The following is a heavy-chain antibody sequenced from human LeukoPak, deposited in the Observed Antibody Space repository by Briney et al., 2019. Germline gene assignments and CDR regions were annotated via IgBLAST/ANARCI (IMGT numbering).Heavy chain of an antibody. Sequence: GASLTLYCSASGVRFSNYWIHWGRRAQAHGLVPVSRIRTDGGSTAYADFVKGRFTISRDNAKNTVYLQMNSLRADDTAVYYCARDMETGGRAFDSWGQGTLVTVSS. CDR3: ARDMETGGRAFDS. V-gene: IGHV3-74*01. J-gene: IGHJ4*02. CDR1: GVRFSNYW. CDR2: IRTDGGST. D-gene: IGHD2-8*02.